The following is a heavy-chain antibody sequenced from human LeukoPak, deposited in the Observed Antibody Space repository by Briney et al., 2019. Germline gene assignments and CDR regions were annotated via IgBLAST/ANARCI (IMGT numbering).Heavy chain of an antibody. D-gene: IGHD2-8*02. J-gene: IGHJ4*02. Sequence: GRSLRLSCAASGFTFSSYAMHWIRQAPGKGLEWVADISYDGSNKYYADSVKGRFTISRDNSKNTLYLQLNSLRAEDTAVYYCASTERNYFDYWGQGTLVTVSS. CDR1: GFTFSSYA. CDR2: ISYDGSNK. V-gene: IGHV3-30*04. CDR3: ASTERNYFDY.